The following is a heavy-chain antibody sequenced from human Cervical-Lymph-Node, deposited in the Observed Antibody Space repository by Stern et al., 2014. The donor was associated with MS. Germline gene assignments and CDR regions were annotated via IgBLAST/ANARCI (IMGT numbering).Heavy chain of an antibody. Sequence: EMQLVESGGGLVQPGGSLRLSCAASGFTLSNYAMHWVRQAPGQGPEYVSAISSDVSLIYYADSVKGRFIISRDNSKNMLYLQMDSLRTEDMAVYYCARGKEGSAWTFDYWGQGTLVTVSS. V-gene: IGHV3-64*07. J-gene: IGHJ4*02. CDR1: GFTLSNYA. CDR3: ARGKEGSAWTFDY. CDR2: ISSDVSLI. D-gene: IGHD6-6*01.